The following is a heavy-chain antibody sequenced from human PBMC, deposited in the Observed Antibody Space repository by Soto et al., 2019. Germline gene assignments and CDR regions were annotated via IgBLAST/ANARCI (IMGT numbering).Heavy chain of an antibody. CDR3: ARGGGHPPPDIVLMVYADRFPWFDP. Sequence: QVQLQQWGAGLLKPSETLSLTCAVYGGSFSGYYWSWIRQPPGKGLEWIGEINHSGSTNYNPSLKSLVTISVDTSKNQFSLKLSSVTAADTAVYYCARGGGHPPPDIVLMVYADRFPWFDPWGQGTLVTVSS. V-gene: IGHV4-34*01. D-gene: IGHD2-8*01. CDR1: GGSFSGYY. J-gene: IGHJ5*02. CDR2: INHSGST.